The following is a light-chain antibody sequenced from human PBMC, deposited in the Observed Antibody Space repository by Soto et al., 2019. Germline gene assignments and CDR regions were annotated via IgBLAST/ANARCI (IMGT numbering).Light chain of an antibody. V-gene: IGKV3-15*01. CDR2: GAS. CDR3: QQRFDWPKIT. J-gene: IGKJ5*01. Sequence: EIVMTQSPATLSVSPGERATLSCRASQSVSSNLAWYQQKPGQAPRLLIYGASTRATGIPARFSGSGSGTAFTLTISSLEPEDFGVFYCQQRFDWPKITFGQGTRLEIK. CDR1: QSVSSN.